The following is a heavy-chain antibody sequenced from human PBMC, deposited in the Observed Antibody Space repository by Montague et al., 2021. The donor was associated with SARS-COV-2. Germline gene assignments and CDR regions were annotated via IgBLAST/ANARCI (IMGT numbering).Heavy chain of an antibody. CDR3: ARTGYAYTRYYFDY. CDR2: IYSSRST. J-gene: IGHJ4*02. CDR1: SGSVSSDY. Sequence: SETLSLTCSVSSGSVSSDYWYWIRQPPGKGLEWIGYIYSSRSTSYNPSLTSRITISIDTSTTQFSLRLSSVTAADTAVYYCARTGYAYTRYYFDYWGQGTRVTVSS. V-gene: IGHV4-4*08. D-gene: IGHD7-27*01.